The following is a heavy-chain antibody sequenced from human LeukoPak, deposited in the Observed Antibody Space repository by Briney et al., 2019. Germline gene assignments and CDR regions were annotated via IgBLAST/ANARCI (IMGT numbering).Heavy chain of an antibody. CDR1: GGSFSGYY. V-gene: IGHV4-34*01. J-gene: IGHJ4*02. CDR3: ARARGDYYFDY. CDR2: INHSGST. D-gene: IGHD2-21*02. Sequence: SETLSLTCAVYGGSFSGYYWSWIRQPPGKGLEWIGEINHSGSTNYNPSLKSRVTISVDTSKNQFSLKLSSVTAADTAVYYCARARGDYYFDYWGQGTLVTVSS.